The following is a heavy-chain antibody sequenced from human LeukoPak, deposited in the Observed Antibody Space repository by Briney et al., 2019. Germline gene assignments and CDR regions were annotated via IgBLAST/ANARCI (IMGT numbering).Heavy chain of an antibody. CDR3: ARPGPTRKRIVGGYSGYDYAIQRGYYFDY. D-gene: IGHD5-12*01. Sequence: SETLSLTCAVSGASISSSNYYWGWVRQSPGKGLEWIGNIYSSGNTYYNASLKSRVTISVDVSKNQISLKLSSVTAADTAVYYCARPGPTRKRIVGGYSGYDYAIQRGYYFDYWGQGTLVTVSS. CDR2: IYSSGNT. V-gene: IGHV4-39*07. J-gene: IGHJ4*02. CDR1: GASISSSNYY.